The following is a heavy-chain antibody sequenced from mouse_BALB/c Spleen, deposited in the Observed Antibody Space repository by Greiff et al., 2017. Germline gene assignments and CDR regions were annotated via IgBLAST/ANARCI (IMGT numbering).Heavy chain of an antibody. CDR2: IDPANGNT. Sequence: EVKLVESGAELVKPGASVKLSCTASGFNIKDTYMHWVKQRPEQGLEWIGRIDPANGNTKYDPKFQGKATITADTSSNTAYLQLSSLTSEDTAVYYCAETGPWFAYWGQGTLVTVSA. J-gene: IGHJ3*01. CDR3: AETGPWFAY. D-gene: IGHD4-1*01. CDR1: GFNIKDTY. V-gene: IGHV14-3*02.